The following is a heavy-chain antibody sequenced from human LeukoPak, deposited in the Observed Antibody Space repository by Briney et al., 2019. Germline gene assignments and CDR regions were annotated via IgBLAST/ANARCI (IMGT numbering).Heavy chain of an antibody. CDR2: IRQDGSEG. CDR1: GFTFTNYW. CDR3: ASFWSGYLDY. V-gene: IGHV3-7*01. D-gene: IGHD3-3*01. Sequence: GGSLRLSCAASGFTFTNYWMSWVRQAPGKRLEWVANIRQDGSEGFYVDSVKGRFTISRDNARNSLYLQMNTLRAEDTAVYYCASFWSGYLDYWGQGTLVTVSS. J-gene: IGHJ4*02.